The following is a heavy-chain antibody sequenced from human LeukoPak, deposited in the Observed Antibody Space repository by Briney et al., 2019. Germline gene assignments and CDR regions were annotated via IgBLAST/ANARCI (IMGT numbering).Heavy chain of an antibody. V-gene: IGHV3-23*01. CDR2: ISGSGGST. J-gene: IGHJ3*02. CDR3: AKVLYPGRAAFDI. Sequence: GGSLRLSCAASGFTFSSYGMSWVRQAPGKGLEWVSAISGSGGSTYYADSVKGRFTISRDNSKNTLYLQMNSLRAEDTAVYYCAKVLYPGRAAFDIWGQGTMVTVSS. CDR1: GFTFSSYG. D-gene: IGHD3-16*01.